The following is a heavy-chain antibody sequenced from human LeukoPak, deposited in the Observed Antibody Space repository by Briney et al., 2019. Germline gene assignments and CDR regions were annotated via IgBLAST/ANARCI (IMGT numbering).Heavy chain of an antibody. D-gene: IGHD6-13*01. CDR2: ISGSGGST. V-gene: IGHV3-23*01. J-gene: IGHJ4*02. CDR3: AKGLGTSSWYYFDY. CDR1: GFTFSSYA. Sequence: GGSLRLSCAASGFTFSSYAMSWVRQAPGKGLEWVSAISGSGGSTYYADSVKGRFTISRDNSKNTLYLQANSLRAEHTAVYYCAKGLGTSSWYYFDYWGQGTLVTVSS.